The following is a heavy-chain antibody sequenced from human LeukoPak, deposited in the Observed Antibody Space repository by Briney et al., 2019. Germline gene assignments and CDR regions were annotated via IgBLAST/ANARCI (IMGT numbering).Heavy chain of an antibody. V-gene: IGHV1-2*02. Sequence: GASVKVSCKASGYTFTGYYMHWVRQAPGQGLEWMGWINPNSGGTNYAQKFQGRVTMTRDTSISTAYMELSRLRSDDTAVYYCARDPTWSSSSIMYWGQGTLVTVSS. CDR1: GYTFTGYY. CDR3: ARDPTWSSSSIMY. J-gene: IGHJ4*02. D-gene: IGHD6-6*01. CDR2: INPNSGGT.